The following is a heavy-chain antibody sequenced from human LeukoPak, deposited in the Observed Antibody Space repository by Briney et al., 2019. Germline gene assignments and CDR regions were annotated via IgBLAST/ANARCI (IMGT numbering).Heavy chain of an antibody. Sequence: SSETLSLTCTVSGGSISSYYWSWIRQPPGKGLEWIGYIYYSGSTNYNPSPKSRVTISVDTSKNQFSLKLSSVTAADTAVYYCARDLGAAAGRSYNWFDPWGQGTLVTVSS. CDR2: IYYSGST. CDR1: GGSISSYY. J-gene: IGHJ5*02. V-gene: IGHV4-59*01. CDR3: ARDLGAAAGRSYNWFDP. D-gene: IGHD6-13*01.